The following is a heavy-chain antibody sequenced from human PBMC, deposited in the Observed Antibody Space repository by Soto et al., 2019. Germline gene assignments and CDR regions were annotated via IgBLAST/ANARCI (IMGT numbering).Heavy chain of an antibody. CDR3: ARDRGVTTRSLFDY. V-gene: IGHV3-48*02. D-gene: IGHD4-17*01. Sequence: EVQLVESGGGLVQPGGSLRLSCAASGFTFSSYSMNWVRQAPGKGLEWVSYISSSSSTIYYTDSVKGRFTISRDNAKNSLYLQMNSLRDEDTAVYYCARDRGVTTRSLFDYWGQGNLVTVSS. CDR2: ISSSSSTI. CDR1: GFTFSSYS. J-gene: IGHJ4*02.